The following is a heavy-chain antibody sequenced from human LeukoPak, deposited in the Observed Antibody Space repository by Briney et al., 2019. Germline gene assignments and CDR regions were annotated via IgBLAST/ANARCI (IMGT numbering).Heavy chain of an antibody. CDR3: TSVRVTAAALDAFDL. CDR2: IKQDGSEK. V-gene: IGHV3-7*03. J-gene: IGHJ3*01. CDR1: GFTFSSCW. Sequence: GGSLRLSCAASGFTFSSCWMSWVRQAPGKGLEWVANIKQDGSEKNYVDSVKGRFTISRDNAKNSLYLQMNSLRVEDTAVYYCTSVRVTAAALDAFDLWGQGTMVTVSS. D-gene: IGHD6-13*01.